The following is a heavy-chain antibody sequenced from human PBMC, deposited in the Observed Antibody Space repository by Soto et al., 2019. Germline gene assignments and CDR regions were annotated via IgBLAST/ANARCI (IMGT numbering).Heavy chain of an antibody. CDR1: GFTFSSYG. D-gene: IGHD2-15*01. Sequence: GGSLRLSCAASGFTFSSYGMHWVRQAPGKGLEWVAVIWYDGSNKYYADSVKDRFTISRDNSKNTLYLQMNSLRAEDAAVYYCARDRLSGSPYCSGGSCSFFDYWGQGSLVTVSS. V-gene: IGHV3-33*01. CDR3: ARDRLSGSPYCSGGSCSFFDY. CDR2: IWYDGSNK. J-gene: IGHJ4*02.